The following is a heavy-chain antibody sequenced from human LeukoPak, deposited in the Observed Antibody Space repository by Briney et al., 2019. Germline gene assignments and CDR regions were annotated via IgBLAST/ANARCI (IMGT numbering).Heavy chain of an antibody. CDR2: SSGYNGNT. J-gene: IGHJ5*02. CDR3: AKIGVGDDSSGYYYHNWFDP. D-gene: IGHD3-22*01. CDR1: GYTFTSYG. Sequence: ASVKVSCKASGYTFTSYGISWVRQAPGQGLEWTGWSSGYNGNTYYAQKFQGRVTMTTDISTSTAYMELRSLRSDDTAVYYCAKIGVGDDSSGYYYHNWFDPWGQGTLVTVSS. V-gene: IGHV1-18*01.